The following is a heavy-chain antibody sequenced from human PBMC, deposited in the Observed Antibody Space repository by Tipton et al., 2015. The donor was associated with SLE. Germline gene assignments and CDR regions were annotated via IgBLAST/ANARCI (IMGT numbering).Heavy chain of an antibody. Sequence: TLSLTCAVYGGSFSGYYWSWIRQPPGKGLEWIGEINHSGSTNYNPSLKSRVTISVDTSKNQFSLKLSSVTAADTAVYYCAGRYCSSTSCQRIFDIRGQGTMVTVSS. V-gene: IGHV4-34*01. CDR1: GGSFSGYY. CDR3: AGRYCSSTSCQRIFDI. CDR2: INHSGST. D-gene: IGHD2-2*01. J-gene: IGHJ3*02.